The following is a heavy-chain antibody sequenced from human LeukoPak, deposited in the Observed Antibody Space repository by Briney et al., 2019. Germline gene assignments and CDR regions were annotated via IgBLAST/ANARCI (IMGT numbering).Heavy chain of an antibody. CDR3: ARADGSSWARPYYYYGMDV. CDR1: GFTFSSYL. J-gene: IGHJ6*02. Sequence: PGGSLRLSCAASGFTFSSYLMSWVRQAPGKGLEWVANIKQDGSEKYYVDSVKGRFTISRDNAKNSLYLQMNSLRAEDTAVYYCARADGSSWARPYYYYGMDVWGQGTTVTVSS. V-gene: IGHV3-7*01. CDR2: IKQDGSEK. D-gene: IGHD6-13*01.